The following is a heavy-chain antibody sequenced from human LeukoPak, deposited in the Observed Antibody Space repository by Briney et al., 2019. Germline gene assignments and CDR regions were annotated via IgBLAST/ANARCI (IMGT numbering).Heavy chain of an antibody. J-gene: IGHJ4*02. CDR3: ARYDFWSGYLGY. Sequence: SETLSLTCAVYGGSFSGYYWSWIRQPPGKGLEWIGEINHSGSTNYNPSLKSRVTISVDTSKNQFSLKLSSVTAADTAVYYCARYDFWSGYLGYRGQGTLVTVSS. CDR1: GGSFSGYY. D-gene: IGHD3-3*01. CDR2: INHSGST. V-gene: IGHV4-34*01.